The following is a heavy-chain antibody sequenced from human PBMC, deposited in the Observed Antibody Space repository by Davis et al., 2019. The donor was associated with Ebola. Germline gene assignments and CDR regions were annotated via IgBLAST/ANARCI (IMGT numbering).Heavy chain of an antibody. CDR1: TFSSYA. V-gene: IGHV4-39*01. J-gene: IGHJ5*02. CDR2: IYYSGST. CDR3: ARPGYRNWFDP. Sequence: TFSSYAMSWVRQPPGKGLEWIGSIYYSGSTYYNPSLKSRVTISVDTSKNQFSLKLSSVTAADTAVYYCARPGYRNWFDPWGQGTLVTVSS. D-gene: IGHD6-13*01.